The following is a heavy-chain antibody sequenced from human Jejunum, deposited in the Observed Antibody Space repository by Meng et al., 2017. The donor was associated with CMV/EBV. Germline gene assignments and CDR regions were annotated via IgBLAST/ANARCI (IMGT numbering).Heavy chain of an antibody. CDR1: GFPFTSYA. CDR3: VSFYYDRSGHNWFDP. Sequence: GFPFTSYAMGWVRRTPGEGLEWVSGISGIGGSTYYANSVKSRFTISRDNSKNTLYLQMNSLRVEDTAVYYCVSFYYDRSGHNWFDPWGRGTLVTVSS. CDR2: ISGIGGST. V-gene: IGHV3-23*01. D-gene: IGHD3-22*01. J-gene: IGHJ5*02.